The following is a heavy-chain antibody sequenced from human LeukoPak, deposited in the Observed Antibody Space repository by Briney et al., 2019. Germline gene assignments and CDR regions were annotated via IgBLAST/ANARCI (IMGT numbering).Heavy chain of an antibody. CDR2: ISYDGSNK. D-gene: IGHD4-11*01. CDR3: ASSAYSKGNYFDY. J-gene: IGHJ4*02. V-gene: IGHV3-30-3*01. CDR1: GFTFSSYA. Sequence: GGSLRLSCAASGFTFSSYAMHWVRQAPGKGLEWVAVISYDGSNKYYADSVKGRFTISRDNSKNTLYLQMNSLRAEDTAVYYCASSAYSKGNYFDYWGQGTLVTVSS.